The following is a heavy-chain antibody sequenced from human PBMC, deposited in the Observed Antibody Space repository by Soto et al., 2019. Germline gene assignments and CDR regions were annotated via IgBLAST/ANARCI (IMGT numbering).Heavy chain of an antibody. V-gene: IGHV3-21*03. CDR3: ARDPTPVTDFNWFEP. J-gene: IGHJ5*02. CDR1: GFTFSSYT. D-gene: IGHD4-17*01. CDR2: ISSTSAYT. Sequence: GGSLRLSCAASGFTFSSYTMNWVRRAPGKGLEWVSSISSTSAYTYYADSVKGRFTISRDNARNSMFMQMNSLRAEDTAMYYCARDPTPVTDFNWFEPWGQGTMVTVSS.